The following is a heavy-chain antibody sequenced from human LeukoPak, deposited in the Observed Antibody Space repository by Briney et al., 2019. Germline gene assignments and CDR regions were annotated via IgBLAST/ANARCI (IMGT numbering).Heavy chain of an antibody. CDR3: ARASQRLEGAPYFDY. D-gene: IGHD6-25*01. V-gene: IGHV4-4*02. Sequence: SGTLSLACAVSGGSISSSNWWSWVRQPPGKGLEWIGRIYTSGSTNYNPSLKSRVTISVDTSKNQFSLKLSSVTAADTAVYYCARASQRLEGAPYFDYWGQGTLVTVSS. CDR1: GGSISSSNW. J-gene: IGHJ4*02. CDR2: IYTSGST.